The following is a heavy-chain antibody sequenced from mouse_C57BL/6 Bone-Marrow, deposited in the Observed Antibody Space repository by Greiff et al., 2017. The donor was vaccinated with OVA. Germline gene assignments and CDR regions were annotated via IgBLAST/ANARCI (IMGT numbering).Heavy chain of an antibody. CDR1: GYTFTDYY. D-gene: IGHD2-1*01. CDR3: AREAKLPYAMDY. Sequence: SGPELVKPGASVKISCKASGYTFTDYYINWVKQRPGQGLEWIGWIFPGSGSTYYNEKFKGKATLTVDKSSSTAYMLLSSLTSEDSAVYVCAREAKLPYAMDYWGQGTSVTVSS. J-gene: IGHJ4*01. CDR2: IFPGSGST. V-gene: IGHV1-75*01.